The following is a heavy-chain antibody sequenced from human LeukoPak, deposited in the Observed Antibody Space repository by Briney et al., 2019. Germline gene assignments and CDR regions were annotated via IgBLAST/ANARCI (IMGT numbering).Heavy chain of an antibody. CDR2: ISAYNGNT. J-gene: IGHJ4*02. Sequence: ASVKVSCTASGYTFTSYGISWVRQAPGQGLEWMGWISAYNGNTNYAQKLQGRVTMTTDTSTSTAYMEPSSLRSEDTAVYYCARSPGGNARTWLDYWGQGTLVTVSS. D-gene: IGHD2-8*02. CDR3: ARSPGGNARTWLDY. CDR1: GYTFTSYG. V-gene: IGHV1-18*01.